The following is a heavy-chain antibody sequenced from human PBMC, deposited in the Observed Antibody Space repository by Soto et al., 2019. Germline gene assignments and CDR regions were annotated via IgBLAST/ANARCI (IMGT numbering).Heavy chain of an antibody. V-gene: IGHV3-30-3*01. J-gene: IGHJ6*02. D-gene: IGHD2-2*02. CDR2: ISYDGSNK. CDR3: ARVREYCSSTSCYTYYYAMDV. Sequence: GGSLRLSCAASGFDFSTYAMHWVRQAPGKGLDWVALISYDGSNKYYADSVKGRFTISRDNSKNTLCVRMNSLRPEDTAVYYCARVREYCSSTSCYTYYYAMDVCGQGTTVTVYS. CDR1: GFDFSTYA.